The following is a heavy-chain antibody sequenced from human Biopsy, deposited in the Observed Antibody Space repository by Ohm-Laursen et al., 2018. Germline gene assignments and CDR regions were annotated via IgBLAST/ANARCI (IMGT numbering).Heavy chain of an antibody. D-gene: IGHD3-22*01. J-gene: IGHJ2*01. CDR3: ARDRGYYSDRTVPGYFDL. Sequence: DTLSLTCTVSGDSISSYYWSWIRQPPGKGLQWIGYVYYTGSTDYNPSLQSRVTISVDTSKNHFSLRLRSVTPADTAIYYCARDRGYYSDRTVPGYFDLWGRGTLVTVSS. CDR2: VYYTGST. CDR1: GDSISSYY. V-gene: IGHV4-59*01.